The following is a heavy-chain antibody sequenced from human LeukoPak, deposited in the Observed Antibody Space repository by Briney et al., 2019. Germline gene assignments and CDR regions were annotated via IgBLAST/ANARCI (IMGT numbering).Heavy chain of an antibody. CDR1: GDSISSGNYY. CDR3: ARVTTGGYYNC. CDR2: IYSTGST. Sequence: SETLSLTCSVSGDSISSGNYYWTWIRQPAGKGLEWIGRIYSTGSTNYNPSLKSRVTISVDTSKNQFSLRLSSVTAADTAVYYCARVTTGGYYNCWGQGTLVTVS. D-gene: IGHD3-22*01. J-gene: IGHJ4*02. V-gene: IGHV4-61*02.